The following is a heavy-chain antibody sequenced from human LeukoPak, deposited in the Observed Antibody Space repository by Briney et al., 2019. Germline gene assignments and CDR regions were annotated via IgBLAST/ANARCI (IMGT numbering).Heavy chain of an antibody. CDR1: GFTFSSYA. V-gene: IGHV3-23*01. Sequence: GGSLRLSCAASGFTFSSYAMSWVRQAPGKGLEWVSAISGSGGSTYYADSVKGRFTISRDNSKNTLYLQMNSLRAEDMAVYYCAKGQLQDYYDSSGYLYWGQGTLVTVSS. CDR3: AKGQLQDYYDSSGYLY. J-gene: IGHJ4*02. D-gene: IGHD3-22*01. CDR2: ISGSGGST.